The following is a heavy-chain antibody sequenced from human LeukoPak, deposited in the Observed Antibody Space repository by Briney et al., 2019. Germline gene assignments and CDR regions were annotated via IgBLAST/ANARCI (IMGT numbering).Heavy chain of an antibody. J-gene: IGHJ3*02. D-gene: IGHD3-16*01. CDR2: FDPEDGET. V-gene: IGHV1-24*01. Sequence: ASVKVSCKVSGYTLTELSMHWVRQAPGKGLEWMGVFDPEDGETIYAQKFQGRVTMTEDTSTDTAYMELSSLRSEDTAVYYCATVWPRGGMITFGGVIPAFDIWGQGTMVTVSS. CDR1: GYTLTELS. CDR3: ATVWPRGGMITFGGVIPAFDI.